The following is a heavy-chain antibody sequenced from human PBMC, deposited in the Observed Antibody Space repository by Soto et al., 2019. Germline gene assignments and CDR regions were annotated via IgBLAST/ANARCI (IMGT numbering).Heavy chain of an antibody. CDR3: AREDSGYDGARGEYYYYGMDV. CDR1: GFTFSSYS. CDR2: ISSSSTI. V-gene: IGHV3-48*02. J-gene: IGHJ6*02. D-gene: IGHD5-12*01. Sequence: GGSLRLSCAASGFTFSSYSMNWVRQAPGKGLEWVSYISSSSTIYYADSVKGRFTISRDNAKNSLYLQMNSLRDEDTAVYYCAREDSGYDGARGEYYYYGMDVWGQGTTVTVSS.